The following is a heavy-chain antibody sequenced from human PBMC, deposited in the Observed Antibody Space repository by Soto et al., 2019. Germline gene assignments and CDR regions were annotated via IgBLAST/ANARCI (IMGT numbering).Heavy chain of an antibody. CDR3: ARYSPTGNYWNYFDY. Sequence: SETLSRTCSVSSGSSSDNYWCWIRQPPGKGLEWIGNIFYTGSTNYNPSLKSRVTISLDTSKNQFSLRLTSVTAAYTAVYYCARYSPTGNYWNYFDYWGQGTLVTVSS. V-gene: IGHV4-59*01. CDR1: SGSSSDNY. D-gene: IGHD1-1*01. J-gene: IGHJ4*02. CDR2: IFYTGST.